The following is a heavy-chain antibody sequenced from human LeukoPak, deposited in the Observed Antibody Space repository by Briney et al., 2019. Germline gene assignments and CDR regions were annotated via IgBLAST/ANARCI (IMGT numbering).Heavy chain of an antibody. D-gene: IGHD5-12*01. CDR1: GYTFTGYY. CDR2: INPDSGGT. CDR3: ARDSYSGYDWWGFFDF. J-gene: IGHJ4*02. V-gene: IGHV1-2*02. Sequence: ASVKVSCKASGYTFTGYYIHWVRQAPGQGLEWMGWINPDSGGTNYVKKFQGRVTTTRDTSISTAFMELSRLRSDDTAVYYCARDSYSGYDWWGFFDFWGQGTLVTVSS.